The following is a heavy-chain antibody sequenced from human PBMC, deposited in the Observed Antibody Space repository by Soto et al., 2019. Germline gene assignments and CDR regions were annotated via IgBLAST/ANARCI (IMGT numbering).Heavy chain of an antibody. Sequence: PSETLSLTCTVSGGSISSYYWSWIRQPPGKGLEWIGYIYYSGSTNYNPSLKSRVTISVDTSKNQFSLKLSSVTAADTAVYYCARDATAPGIAVWGQGTLVTVS. D-gene: IGHD6-19*01. CDR1: GGSISSYY. V-gene: IGHV4-59*01. J-gene: IGHJ4*02. CDR3: ARDATAPGIAV. CDR2: IYYSGST.